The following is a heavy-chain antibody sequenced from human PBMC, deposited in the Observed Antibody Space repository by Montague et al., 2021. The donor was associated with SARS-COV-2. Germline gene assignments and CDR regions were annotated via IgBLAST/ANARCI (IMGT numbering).Heavy chain of an antibody. D-gene: IGHD3-22*01. CDR3: VRQKGYCADTYCYSFYY. Sequence: SLRLSCATSGFTFSSYTMSWVRQAPGKGLEWVSAISGSSDRTNSADSVKGRFIISRDGSKNTLYLQMNSLRAEDSAVYYCVRQKGYCADTYCYSFYYWGQGALVTVSS. J-gene: IGHJ4*02. V-gene: IGHV3-23*01. CDR1: GFTFSSYT. CDR2: ISGSSDRT.